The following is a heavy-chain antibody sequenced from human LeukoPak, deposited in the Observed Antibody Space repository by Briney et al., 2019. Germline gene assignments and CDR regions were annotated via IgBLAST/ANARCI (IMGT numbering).Heavy chain of an antibody. V-gene: IGHV1-69*06. CDR2: IIPIFGTA. Sequence: GASVKVSCKASGGTFSSYAISWVRQAPGQGLEWMGEIIPIFGTANYAQKFQGRVTITADKSTSTAYMELSSLRSEDTAVYYCARGLWFGELYYYYYYMDVWGKGTTVTVSS. D-gene: IGHD3-10*01. J-gene: IGHJ6*03. CDR3: ARGLWFGELYYYYYYMDV. CDR1: GGTFSSYA.